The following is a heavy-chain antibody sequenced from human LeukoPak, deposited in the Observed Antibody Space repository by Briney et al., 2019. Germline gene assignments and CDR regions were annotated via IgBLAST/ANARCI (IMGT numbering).Heavy chain of an antibody. V-gene: IGHV3-11*01. CDR3: ARASYGGYHPYYYYMDV. CDR1: GFTFSDYY. Sequence: PGGSLRLSCAASGFTFSDYYMSWIRQAPGKGLEWVSYITSGGSSIYYADSVKGRFTISRDNAKNSLFLQINTLRAEDTAVYYCARASYGGYHPYYYYMDVWGKGTTVTISS. CDR2: ITSGGSSI. J-gene: IGHJ6*03. D-gene: IGHD4-23*01.